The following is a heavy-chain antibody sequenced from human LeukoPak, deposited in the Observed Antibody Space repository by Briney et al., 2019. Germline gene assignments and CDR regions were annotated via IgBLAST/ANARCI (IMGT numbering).Heavy chain of an antibody. CDR2: IYSGGST. CDR1: GFTVSSNY. J-gene: IGHJ4*02. CDR3: ATGGRELLFAGDHV. V-gene: IGHV3-53*01. Sequence: GGSLRLSCAASGFTVSSNYMCWVRQAPGKGLEWVSVIYSGGSTYYADSVKGRFTISRDNSKNTLYLLMNSPRAEDTAVYYCATGGRELLFAGDHVWGQGTLVTVSS. D-gene: IGHD3-10*01.